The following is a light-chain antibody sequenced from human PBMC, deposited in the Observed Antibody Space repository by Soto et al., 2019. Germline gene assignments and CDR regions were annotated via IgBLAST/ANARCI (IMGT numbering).Light chain of an antibody. CDR2: GES. CDR1: QSVSSSY. CDR3: QQYGSSPWT. J-gene: IGKJ1*01. V-gene: IGKV3-20*01. Sequence: EIVLTQSPGTLSLSPVERATLSCRASQSVSSSYLAWYQQKPGQAPRLLIYGESSRATGIPDRLSGSGSGTDFNLTISRLEPEDFAVYYCQQYGSSPWTCGQGTKVDIK.